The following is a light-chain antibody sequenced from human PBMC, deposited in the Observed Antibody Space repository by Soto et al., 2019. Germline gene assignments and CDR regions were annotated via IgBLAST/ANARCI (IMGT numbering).Light chain of an antibody. CDR3: QQRSNWWT. V-gene: IGKV3-11*01. CDR2: DAS. CDR1: QSVSSY. Sequence: EIVLTQSPATLSLSPGERATLSCRASQSVSSYLAWYQQKPGQAPRLLIYDASNRATGIPARCSGSGSGTDFTLTISRLEPEDFAVYYCQQRSNWWTFGQGTKVEIK. J-gene: IGKJ1*01.